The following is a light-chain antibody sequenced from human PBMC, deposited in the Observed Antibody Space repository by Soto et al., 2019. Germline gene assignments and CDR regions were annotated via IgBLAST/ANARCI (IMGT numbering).Light chain of an antibody. CDR1: SSNIGAGYD. CDR2: GNS. J-gene: IGLJ2*01. CDR3: QSYDSSLSVV. Sequence: QSVLTQPPSVSGAPGQRVTISCTGSSSNIGAGYDVHWYQQLPGTAPKLLTYGNSNRPSGVPDRFSGSKSGPSASLAITGLQAEDEADYYCQSYDSSLSVVFGGGTKLTVL. V-gene: IGLV1-40*01.